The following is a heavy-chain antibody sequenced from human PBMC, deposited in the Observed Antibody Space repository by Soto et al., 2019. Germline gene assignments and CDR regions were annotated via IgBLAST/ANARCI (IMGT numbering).Heavy chain of an antibody. D-gene: IGHD1-26*01. CDR3: ARVARIMDWYFDL. CDR1: GFTFSSYS. CDR2: ISSSSSYI. J-gene: IGHJ2*01. V-gene: IGHV3-21*01. Sequence: EVQLVESGGGLVKPGGSLRLSCAASGFTFSSYSMNWVRQAPGKGLEWVSSISSSSSYIYYADSVKGRFTISRDNAKNSLYLQRNSLRAEDTAVYYCARVARIMDWYFDLWGRGTLVTVSS.